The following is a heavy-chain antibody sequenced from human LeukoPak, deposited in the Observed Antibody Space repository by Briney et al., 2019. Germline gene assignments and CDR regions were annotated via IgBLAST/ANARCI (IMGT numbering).Heavy chain of an antibody. V-gene: IGHV3-21*01. Sequence: GGSLRLSCAASGFTFSSYWMNWVRQAPGKGLEWVSSISGSSSYIYYADSVKGRFTISRDNAKNSLFLQMNSLRAEDTAVYYCARYSGTFSNSYFDCWGQGTLVTVSS. J-gene: IGHJ4*02. CDR2: ISGSSSYI. CDR3: ARYSGTFSNSYFDC. D-gene: IGHD1-26*01. CDR1: GFTFSSYW.